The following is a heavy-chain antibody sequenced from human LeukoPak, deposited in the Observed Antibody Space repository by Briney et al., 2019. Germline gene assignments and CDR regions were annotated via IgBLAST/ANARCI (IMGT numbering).Heavy chain of an antibody. CDR2: INSDGRST. Sequence: GGSLRLSCAASGFTFSSYWMHWARQAPGKGLVWVSRINSDGRSTSYADSVKGRFTISRDNAKNTLYLQMNSLRAEDTAVYYCARVGGYSGYDPPDYWGQGTLVTVSS. V-gene: IGHV3-74*01. D-gene: IGHD5-12*01. J-gene: IGHJ4*02. CDR1: GFTFSSYW. CDR3: ARVGGYSGYDPPDY.